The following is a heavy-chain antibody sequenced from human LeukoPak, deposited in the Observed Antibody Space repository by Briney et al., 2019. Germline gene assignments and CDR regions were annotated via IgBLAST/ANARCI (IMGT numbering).Heavy chain of an antibody. CDR3: AKEYYDSSGYSHA. CDR2: ISWNSGSI. CDR1: GFTFSSYG. Sequence: PGGSLRLSCAASGFTFSSYGMHWVRQAPGKGLEWVSGISWNSGSIGYADSVKGRFTISRDNAKNSLYLQMNSLRAEDTALYYCAKEYYDSSGYSHAWGQGTLVTVSS. D-gene: IGHD3-22*01. V-gene: IGHV3-9*01. J-gene: IGHJ4*02.